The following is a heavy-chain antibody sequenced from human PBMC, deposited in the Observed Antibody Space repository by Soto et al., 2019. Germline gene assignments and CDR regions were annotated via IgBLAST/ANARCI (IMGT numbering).Heavy chain of an antibody. J-gene: IGHJ6*02. D-gene: IGHD3-3*01. V-gene: IGHV5-51*01. CDR1: GYTCTNYW. CDR3: ERVRTDNPDFFYYGMDV. CDR2: INPSDSDT. Sequence: GESLKISCKGFGYTCTNYWIGWVRQMPGKGLESMGIINPSDSDTRYSPSFQGQVIISAAKSISTAYLQWSTLKASDTAMYYCERVRTDNPDFFYYGMDVWGQGTTVTVSS.